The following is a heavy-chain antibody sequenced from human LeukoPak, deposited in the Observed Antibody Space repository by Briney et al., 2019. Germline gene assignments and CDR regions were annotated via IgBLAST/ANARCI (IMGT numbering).Heavy chain of an antibody. J-gene: IGHJ4*02. CDR2: IYPGDSDT. Sequence: GESLKISCKGSGCTFATYWIAWVRQMPGRGLEWMGIIYPGDSDTRYSPSFQGQVTISADKSISTAYLQWSSLEASDSAIYYCARRPRDSTGYYFDLWGQGTLVTVSS. CDR3: ARRPRDSTGYYFDL. CDR1: GCTFATYW. V-gene: IGHV5-51*01. D-gene: IGHD3-22*01.